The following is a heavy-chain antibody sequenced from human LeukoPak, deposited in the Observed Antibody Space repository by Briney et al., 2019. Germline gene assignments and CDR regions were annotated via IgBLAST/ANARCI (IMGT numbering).Heavy chain of an antibody. CDR1: GYTFTGYY. CDR3: ARGGPGAPPPRTCDY. Sequence: ASVKVSCKASGYTFTGYYMHWVRQAPGQGLEWMGRINPNSGGTNYAQKFQGRVTMTRDTSISTAYMELSRLRSDDTAGYYCARGGPGAPPPRTCDYWGQGTLVTVSS. CDR2: INPNSGGT. D-gene: IGHD4-17*01. V-gene: IGHV1-2*06. J-gene: IGHJ4*02.